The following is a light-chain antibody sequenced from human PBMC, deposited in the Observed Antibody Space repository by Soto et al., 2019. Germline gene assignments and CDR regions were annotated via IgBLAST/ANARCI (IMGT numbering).Light chain of an antibody. J-gene: IGKJ5*01. CDR3: QQRRSWPPTIT. CDR2: GAS. Sequence: EIVMTQSPATLSVSPGERATLSCRASQGVSSNLAWYQQKPGQAPRLLIYGASTRATGIPARFSGSGSGTDFTLTISSLEPEDFAVYYCQQRRSWPPTITFGQGTRLEIK. V-gene: IGKV3-15*01. CDR1: QGVSSN.